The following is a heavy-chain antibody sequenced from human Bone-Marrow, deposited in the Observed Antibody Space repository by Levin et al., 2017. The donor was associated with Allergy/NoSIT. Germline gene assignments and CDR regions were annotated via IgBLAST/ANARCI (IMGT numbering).Heavy chain of an antibody. Sequence: GGSLRLSCAASGFTVSSKYMSWVRQAPGKGLEWVSVIYIGGNIYYADSVKGRFTISRDNSKNTLYLQMNSLRAEDTAVYYCARVEVGGTRAFDIWGQGTMVTVSS. J-gene: IGHJ3*02. CDR3: ARVEVGGTRAFDI. D-gene: IGHD6-19*01. CDR2: IYIGGNI. V-gene: IGHV3-53*01. CDR1: GFTVSSKY.